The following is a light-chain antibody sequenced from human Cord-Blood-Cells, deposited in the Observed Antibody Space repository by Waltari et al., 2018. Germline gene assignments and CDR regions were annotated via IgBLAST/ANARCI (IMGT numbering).Light chain of an antibody. V-gene: IGKV1-39*01. Sequence: DIQMTQSPSSLSASVGDRVTINSRASQSIISYLNWYQQKPGKAPKLLIYAASSLQSGVPSRFSGSGSGTDFTLTISSLQPEDFATYYCQQSYSTPRTFGQGTKLEIK. CDR2: AAS. CDR3: QQSYSTPRT. CDR1: QSIISY. J-gene: IGKJ2*02.